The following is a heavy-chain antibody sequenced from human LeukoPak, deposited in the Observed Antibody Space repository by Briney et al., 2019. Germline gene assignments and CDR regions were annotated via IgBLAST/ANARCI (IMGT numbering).Heavy chain of an antibody. V-gene: IGHV3-15*01. Sequence: GGSLRLSCAASGFTFSSYGMHWVRQAPGKGLEWVGRIKSKTDGGTTDYAAPVKGRFTISRDDSKNTLYLQMNSLKTEDTAVYYCLSVAYCSSTSCFSFDSWGQGTLVTVSS. J-gene: IGHJ4*02. CDR1: GFTFSSYG. D-gene: IGHD2-2*01. CDR3: LSVAYCSSTSCFSFDS. CDR2: IKSKTDGGTT.